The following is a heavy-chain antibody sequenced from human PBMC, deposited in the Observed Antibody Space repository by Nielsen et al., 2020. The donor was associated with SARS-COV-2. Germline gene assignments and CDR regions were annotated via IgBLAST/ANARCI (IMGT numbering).Heavy chain of an antibody. V-gene: IGHV3-11*04. CDR3: ASAGDRGYYYYYMDV. D-gene: IGHD3-10*01. CDR2: ISSSGSTI. Sequence: LSLTCAASGFTFSDYYMSWIRQAPGKGLEWVSYISSSGSTIYYADSVKGRFTISRDNAKNSLYLQMNSLRAEDTAVYYCASAGDRGYYYYYMDVWGKGTTVTVSS. J-gene: IGHJ6*03. CDR1: GFTFSDYY.